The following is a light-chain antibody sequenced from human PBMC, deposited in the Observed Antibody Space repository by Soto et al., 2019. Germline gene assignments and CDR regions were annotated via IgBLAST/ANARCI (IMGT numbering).Light chain of an antibody. CDR3: EAWEDSLNGVV. V-gene: IGLV1-44*01. CDR1: STNIGRNT. CDR2: SNS. J-gene: IGLJ2*01. Sequence: QSVLTQTPSASGTPGQRVSISCSGSSTNIGRNTVIWYQQVPGTTHKVLIYSNSQRPSGVPDRFSGSKSGTSASLAISWLQSDDEADSYCEAWEDSLNGVVFGGGNQLTVL.